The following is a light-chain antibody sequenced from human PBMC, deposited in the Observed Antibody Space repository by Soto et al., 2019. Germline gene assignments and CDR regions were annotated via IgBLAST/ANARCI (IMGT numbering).Light chain of an antibody. J-gene: IGKJ4*01. CDR3: QQYAAWPLT. V-gene: IGKV3-15*01. CDR2: GAS. Sequence: EVVMTQSPATLSVSPGERVTLSCKASQSVGISLAWYQQNPGQAPRLFFYGASTRAAGIPARFSGSGSGTEFTLSISSLQSEDFALYYCQQYAAWPLTFGGGTKVEIK. CDR1: QSVGIS.